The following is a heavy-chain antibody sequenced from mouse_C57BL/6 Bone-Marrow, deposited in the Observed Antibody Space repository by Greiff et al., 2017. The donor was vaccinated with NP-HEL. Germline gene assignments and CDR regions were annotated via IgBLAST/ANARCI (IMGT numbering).Heavy chain of an antibody. D-gene: IGHD2-2*01. CDR3: ARTGLWLRRLYFDD. J-gene: IGHJ2*01. CDR2: IYPRDGST. CDR1: GYTFTSYD. Sequence: VKLMESGPELVKPGASVKLSCKASGYTFTSYDINWVKQRPGQGLEWIGWIYPRDGSTKYNEKFKGKATLTVDTSSSTAYMELHSLTSEDSAVYFCARTGLWLRRLYFDDWGQGTTLTVSS. V-gene: IGHV1-85*01.